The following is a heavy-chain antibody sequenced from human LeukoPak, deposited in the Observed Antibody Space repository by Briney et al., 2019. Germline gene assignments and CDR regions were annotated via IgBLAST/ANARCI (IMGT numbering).Heavy chain of an antibody. Sequence: PGGSLRLSCAASGFTFSSYAMHRVRQSLGKGLEWVAVMSYDGFNKYYADSVKGRFTISRDNSKNTLYLQMNSLRAEDTAVYYCAKTKGYSYGYYFDYWGQGTLVTVSS. CDR1: GFTFSSYA. CDR3: AKTKGYSYGYYFDY. V-gene: IGHV3-30*18. J-gene: IGHJ4*02. CDR2: MSYDGFNK. D-gene: IGHD5-18*01.